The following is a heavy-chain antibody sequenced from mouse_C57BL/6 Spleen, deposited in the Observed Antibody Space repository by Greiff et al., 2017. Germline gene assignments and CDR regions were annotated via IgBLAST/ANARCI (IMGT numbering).Heavy chain of an antibody. J-gene: IGHJ1*03. CDR1: GFTFSSYG. CDR3: ARQYYGSSYGYWYFDV. Sequence: EVKLMESGGDLVKPGGSLKLSCAASGFTFSSYGMSWVRQTPDKRLEWVATISSGGSYTYYPDSVKGRFTISRDNAKNTLYLQMSSLKSEDTAMYYCARQYYGSSYGYWYFDVWGTGTTVTVSS. CDR2: ISSGGSYT. D-gene: IGHD1-1*01. V-gene: IGHV5-6*01.